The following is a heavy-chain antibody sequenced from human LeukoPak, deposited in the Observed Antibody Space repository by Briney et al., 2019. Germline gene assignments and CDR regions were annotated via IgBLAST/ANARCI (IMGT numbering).Heavy chain of an antibody. CDR2: ISSSSSYI. CDR1: GFTFSSYS. Sequence: PGGSLRLSCAASGFTFSSYSMNWVRQAPGKGLEWVSSISSSSSYIYYADSVKGRFTISRDNAKNSPYLQMNSLRAEDTAVYYCATGSGSYLDYFDYWGQGTLVTVSS. V-gene: IGHV3-21*01. CDR3: ATGSGSYLDYFDY. D-gene: IGHD3-10*01. J-gene: IGHJ4*02.